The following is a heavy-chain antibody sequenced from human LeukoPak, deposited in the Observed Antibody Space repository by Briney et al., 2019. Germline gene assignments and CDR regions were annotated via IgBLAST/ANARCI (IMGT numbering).Heavy chain of an antibody. Sequence: GGSLRLSCAASGFIFSSYGMHWVRQAPGKGLEWVAFIRYDGSNKYYADSVKGRFTISRDNSKNTLYLQMNSLRAEDTAVYYCAKDRAYYDSSGYYYGYYFDYWGQGTLVTVSS. CDR3: AKDRAYYDSSGYYYGYYFDY. V-gene: IGHV3-30*02. CDR1: GFIFSSYG. CDR2: IRYDGSNK. J-gene: IGHJ4*02. D-gene: IGHD3-22*01.